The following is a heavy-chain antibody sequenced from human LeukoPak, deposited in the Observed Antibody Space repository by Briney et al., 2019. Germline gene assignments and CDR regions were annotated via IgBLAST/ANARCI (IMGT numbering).Heavy chain of an antibody. CDR1: GYSISSGYY. V-gene: IGHV4-38-2*01. D-gene: IGHD1-1*01. CDR3: ARSPYNWNLENWFDP. Sequence: PSETLSLTCAVSGYSISSGYYWGWIRQPPGKGLEWIGSIYHSGSTYYNPSLKSRVTISVDTSKSQFSLKLSSVTAADTAVYYCARSPYNWNLENWFDPWGQGTLVTVSS. CDR2: IYHSGST. J-gene: IGHJ5*02.